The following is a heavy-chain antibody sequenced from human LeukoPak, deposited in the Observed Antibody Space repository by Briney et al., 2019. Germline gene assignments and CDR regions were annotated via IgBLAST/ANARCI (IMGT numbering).Heavy chain of an antibody. CDR3: ARGATEMATIRGNWFDP. CDR2: IYYSGST. V-gene: IGHV4-59*08. Sequence: SETLSLTCTVSGGSISSYYWSWIRQPPGKGLEWFGYIYYSGSTNYNPSLKSRVTISVDTSKNQFSLKLSSVTAADTAVYYCARGATEMATIRGNWFDPWGQGTLVTVSS. J-gene: IGHJ5*02. CDR1: GGSISSYY. D-gene: IGHD5-24*01.